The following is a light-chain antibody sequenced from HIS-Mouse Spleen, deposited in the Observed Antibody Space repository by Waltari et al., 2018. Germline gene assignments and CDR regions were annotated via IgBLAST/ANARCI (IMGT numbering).Light chain of an antibody. V-gene: IGLV2-14*03. CDR1: SSYVGGYNY. J-gene: IGLJ1*01. Sequence: QSALTQPASVSGSPGQSITISCPGTSSYVGGYNYVPWYQQNPGKAPKLMIYDVSNRPSGVSNRFSGSKSGNTASLTISGLQAEDEADYYCSSYTSSSTPYVFGTGTKVTVL. CDR2: DVS. CDR3: SSYTSSSTPYV.